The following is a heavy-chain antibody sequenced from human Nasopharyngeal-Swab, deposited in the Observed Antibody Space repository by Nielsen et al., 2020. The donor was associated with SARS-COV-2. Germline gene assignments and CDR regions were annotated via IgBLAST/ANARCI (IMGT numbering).Heavy chain of an antibody. CDR1: GYTFTGYY. V-gene: IGHV1-2*02. CDR2: INPNSGGT. J-gene: IGHJ6*02. D-gene: IGHD2-2*01. Sequence: ASVKVSCKASGYTFTGYYMHWVRQAPGQGLEWMGWINPNSGGTTYAQKFQGRVTMTRDTSISTAYMELSRLRSDDTAVYYCARPQYQLLNYYYYGMDVWGQGTTVTVSS. CDR3: ARPQYQLLNYYYYGMDV.